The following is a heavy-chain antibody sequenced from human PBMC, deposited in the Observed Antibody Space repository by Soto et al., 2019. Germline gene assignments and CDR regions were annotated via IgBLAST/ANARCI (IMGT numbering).Heavy chain of an antibody. V-gene: IGHV3-7*01. CDR3: ARVFSELELSSVQWGY. D-gene: IGHD1-7*01. CDR2: IKQDGSEK. J-gene: IGHJ4*02. CDR1: GFTFSSYW. Sequence: GGSLRLSCAASGFTFSSYWMSWVRQAPGKGLEWVANIKQDGSEKYYVDSVKGRFTISRDNAKNSLYLQMNSLRAEDTAVYYCARVFSELELSSVQWGYWGQGTLVTVSS.